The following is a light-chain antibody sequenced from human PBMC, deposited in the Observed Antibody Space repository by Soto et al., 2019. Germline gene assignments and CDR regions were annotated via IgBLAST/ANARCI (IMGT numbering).Light chain of an antibody. Sequence: AIRMTQSPSSFSASTGDRVTITCRASQGISSYLAWYQQKPGKAPKLLIYAASTLQSGVPSRFSGSGSGTDFTLTISCLQSEDFATYYCQQYYSYPTPCGHGIRLESK. CDR2: AAS. V-gene: IGKV1-8*01. CDR3: QQYYSYPTP. CDR1: QGISSY. J-gene: IGKJ5*01.